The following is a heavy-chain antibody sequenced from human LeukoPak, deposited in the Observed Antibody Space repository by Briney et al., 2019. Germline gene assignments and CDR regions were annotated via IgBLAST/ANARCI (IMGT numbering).Heavy chain of an antibody. CDR2: IYYSGST. V-gene: IGHV4-38-2*02. J-gene: IGHJ5*02. Sequence: PSETLSLTRTVSGYSISSGYYWGWIRQPPGKGLEWIGSIYYSGSTYYNPSLKSRVTISVDTSKNQFSLKLNSVTATDTAVYYCARGVNWFDPWGQGTLVTVSS. CDR1: GYSISSGYY. CDR3: ARGVNWFDP.